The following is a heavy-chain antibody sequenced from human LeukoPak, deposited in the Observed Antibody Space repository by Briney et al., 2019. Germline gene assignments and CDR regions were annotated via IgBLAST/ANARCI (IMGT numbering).Heavy chain of an antibody. J-gene: IGHJ4*02. CDR1: GFTFSSYS. Sequence: GSLRLSCAASGFTFSSYSMNWVRQAPGKGLEWVSTISGGGGSTYYADSVKGRFTISRDNSKNTLYLQVNSLRAEDTAVYYCAKGGKWDVTPFDYWGQGTLVTVSS. V-gene: IGHV3-23*01. CDR3: AKGGKWDVTPFDY. CDR2: ISGGGGST. D-gene: IGHD1-26*01.